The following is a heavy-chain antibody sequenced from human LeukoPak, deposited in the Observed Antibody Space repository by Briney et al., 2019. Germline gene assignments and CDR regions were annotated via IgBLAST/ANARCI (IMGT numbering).Heavy chain of an antibody. J-gene: IGHJ5*02. CDR2: IKTDSGGT. Sequence: ASVKVSCKASGYSFNTYYMNWVRQAPGQGLEWLGWIKTDSGGTNYAKKFVGSVTMTRDKVNSTAYLELSGLRSDVSAVYYCSRHVVTLVRGVDNRKEDWFDPWGQGTLVSVSS. CDR3: SRHVVTLVRGVDNRKEDWFDP. CDR1: GYSFNTYY. D-gene: IGHD3-10*01. V-gene: IGHV1-2*02.